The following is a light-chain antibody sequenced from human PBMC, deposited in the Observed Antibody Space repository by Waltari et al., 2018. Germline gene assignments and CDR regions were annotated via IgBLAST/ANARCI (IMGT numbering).Light chain of an antibody. Sequence: QSVLTQPPSVSRTPGQRLTISCSGSGSNIKSSYIYWYQKLAGSAPKLLIFENDQRPSGVPDRFSASKSGTSASLAINGLRSEDEALYYCATWDDSRSFFGGGTKLTVL. CDR3: ATWDDSRSF. CDR1: GSNIKSSY. CDR2: END. J-gene: IGLJ2*01. V-gene: IGLV1-47*01.